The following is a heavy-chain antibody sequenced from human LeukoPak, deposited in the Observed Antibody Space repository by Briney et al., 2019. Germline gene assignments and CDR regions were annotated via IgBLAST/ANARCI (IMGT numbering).Heavy chain of an antibody. V-gene: IGHV1-69*05. CDR3: ARGKRRVYSVGFDY. Sequence: SVKVSCKASGGTFSRYAISWVRQAPGQGLEWMGRIIPIFGTANCAQKFQGRVTLTTEESTSTASMELSSLRSEDTAVYYCARGKRRVYSVGFDYWGQGTLVTVSS. CDR1: GGTFSRYA. CDR2: IIPIFGTA. J-gene: IGHJ4*02. D-gene: IGHD5/OR15-5a*01.